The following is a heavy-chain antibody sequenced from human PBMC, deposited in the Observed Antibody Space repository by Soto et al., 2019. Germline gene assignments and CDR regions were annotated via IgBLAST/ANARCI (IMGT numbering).Heavy chain of an antibody. J-gene: IGHJ5*02. CDR2: IYYSGST. CDR1: GGSISSYY. CDR3: ARAYSSSWYWFDP. V-gene: IGHV4-59*08. Sequence: PSETLSLTCTVSGGSISSYYWSWIRQPPGKGLEWIGHIYYSGSTNYNPSLKSRVTISVDTSKNQFSLRLISVTAADTAVYYCARAYSSSWYWFDPWGQGTLVTVSS. D-gene: IGHD6-13*01.